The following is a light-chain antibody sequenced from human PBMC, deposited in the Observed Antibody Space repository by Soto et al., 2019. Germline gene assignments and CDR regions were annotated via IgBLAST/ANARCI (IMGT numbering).Light chain of an antibody. Sequence: DIQVTQSPSTLSASVGDRVTITCRASESIKGWLAWYQQKPGKAPKLLIYAASSLKGGVPSRISGSGSGKEFTLTSSRLHPDDFATYYRQQYNNGWTFGQGTQVEIK. V-gene: IGKV1-5*01. CDR1: ESIKGW. CDR2: AAS. CDR3: QQYNNGWT. J-gene: IGKJ1*01.